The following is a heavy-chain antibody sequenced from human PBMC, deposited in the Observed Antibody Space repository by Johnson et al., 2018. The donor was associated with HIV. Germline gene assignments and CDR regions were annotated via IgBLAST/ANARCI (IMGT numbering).Heavy chain of an antibody. D-gene: IGHD4-17*01. CDR2: LNWNGGST. CDR3: ARRRRYGDYFADAFDI. CDR1: GFTFSSYD. V-gene: IGHV3-20*04. Sequence: VQLVESGGGLKQPGGSLRLSCAASGFTFSSYDMHWVRQATGKGLEWVSGLNWNGGSTGYADSVKCRFTISRDNAKNSLYLQMNSLRAEDTALYYCARRRRYGDYFADAFDIWGQGTMVTVSS. J-gene: IGHJ3*02.